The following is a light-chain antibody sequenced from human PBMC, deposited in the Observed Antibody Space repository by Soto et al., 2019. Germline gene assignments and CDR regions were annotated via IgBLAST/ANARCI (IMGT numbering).Light chain of an antibody. V-gene: IGKV3-15*01. CDR2: GAP. CDR3: QQYNNWPPLT. Sequence: EIVMTQSPATLSVSPGERATLSCRASQSVSSNLAWYQQKPGQAPRLLIYGAPTRATGLPARFSGRGSGTEFTLTITSLQSEDFAVYFCQQYNNWPPLTFGGGTKVEIK. CDR1: QSVSSN. J-gene: IGKJ4*01.